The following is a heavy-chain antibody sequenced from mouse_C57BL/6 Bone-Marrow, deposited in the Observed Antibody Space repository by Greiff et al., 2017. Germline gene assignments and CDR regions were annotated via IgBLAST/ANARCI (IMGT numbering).Heavy chain of an antibody. V-gene: IGHV1-80*01. J-gene: IGHJ2*01. CDR2: IYPGDGDT. CDR1: GFNIKDDY. CDR3: ARYFYY. Sequence: VQLQQSGAELVRPGASVKLSCTASGFNIKDDYMHWVKQRPGKGLEWIGQIYPGDGDTNYNGKFKGKATLTADKSSSTAYMQLSSLTSEDSAVYFCARYFYYWGQGTTLTVSS.